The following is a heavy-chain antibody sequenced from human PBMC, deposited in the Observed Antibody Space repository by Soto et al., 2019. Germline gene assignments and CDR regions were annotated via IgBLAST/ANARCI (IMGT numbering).Heavy chain of an antibody. J-gene: IGHJ6*02. CDR3: ASGNSSSIWYLPLDYYGLAF. V-gene: IGHV1-69*13. CDR1: GGTFSSYA. Sequence: GASVKVSCKASGGTFSSYAISWVRQAPGQGLEWMGGIIPIFGTANYAQKFQGRVTITADESTSTAYMELSSLRSEDTAVYYCASGNSSSIWYLPLDYYGLAFWGQGTTVTVSS. D-gene: IGHD6-13*01. CDR2: IIPIFGTA.